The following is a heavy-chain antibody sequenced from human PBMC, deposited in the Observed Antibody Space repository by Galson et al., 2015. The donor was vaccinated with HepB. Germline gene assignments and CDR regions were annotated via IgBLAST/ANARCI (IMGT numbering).Heavy chain of an antibody. CDR2: ISGDGKTT. V-gene: IGHV3-30*04. CDR1: GFSFTTYN. CDR3: ARDFNWNYDY. J-gene: IGHJ4*02. D-gene: IGHD1-1*01. Sequence: SLRLSCAASGFSFTTYNMHWVRQGPVKGLEWLAIISGDGKTTFYADSVRGRFTISRDNSKNTLFLQMHSLRPEDTAVDYCARDFNWNYDYWGQGTLVTVSS.